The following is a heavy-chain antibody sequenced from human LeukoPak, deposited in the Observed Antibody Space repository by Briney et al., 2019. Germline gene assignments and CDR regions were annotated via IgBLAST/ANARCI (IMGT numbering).Heavy chain of an antibody. CDR2: IFHSGST. D-gene: IGHD6-6*01. CDR1: DFSISSGYY. J-gene: IGHJ1*01. Sequence: SETLSLTCAVSDFSISSGYYWGWIRRPPGKGLEWIGRIFHSGSTNYNPSLKSRVTISVDTSKNQFSLKVRSVTTADTAVYFCARAGYSSSSLGYFEHWGQGTLVTVSS. CDR3: ARAGYSSSSLGYFEH. V-gene: IGHV4-38-2*01.